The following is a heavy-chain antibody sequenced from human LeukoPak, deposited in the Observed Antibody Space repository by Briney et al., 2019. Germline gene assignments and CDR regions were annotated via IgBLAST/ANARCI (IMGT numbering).Heavy chain of an antibody. CDR2: INHSGST. D-gene: IGHD7-27*01. J-gene: IGHJ4*02. CDR1: GFTFSSYE. V-gene: IGHV4-34*01. Sequence: KSGGSLRLSCAASGFTFSSYEMNWVRQAPGKGLEWIGEINHSGSTNYNPSLKSRVTISVDTSKNQFSLKLSSVTAADTAVYYCARAPLASHYLGYWGQGTLVTVSS. CDR3: ARAPLASHYLGY.